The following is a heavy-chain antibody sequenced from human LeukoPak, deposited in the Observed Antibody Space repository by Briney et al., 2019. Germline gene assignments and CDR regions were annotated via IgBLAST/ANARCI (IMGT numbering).Heavy chain of an antibody. CDR2: INTDGSST. V-gene: IGHV3-74*01. D-gene: IGHD3-3*01. J-gene: IGHJ4*02. Sequence: QTGGSLRLSCTASGFTFSNYWMHWVRQAPGKGLVWVSRINTDGSSTSYEDSVKGRFTISRDNAKNTLYLQMNSLRAEDTAVYYCAREGGPNYNIWSGYYTGWDYWGQGTVVTVSS. CDR3: AREGGPNYNIWSGYYTGWDY. CDR1: GFTFSNYW.